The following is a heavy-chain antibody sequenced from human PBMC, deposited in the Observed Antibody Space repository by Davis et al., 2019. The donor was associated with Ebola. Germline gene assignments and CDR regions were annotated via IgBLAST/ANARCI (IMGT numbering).Heavy chain of an antibody. CDR1: GYTLTELS. D-gene: IGHD1-26*01. Sequence: ASVKVSCKVSGYTLTELSMHWVRQAPGQGLEWMGWISAYNGNTNYAQKLQGRVTMTTDTSTSTAYMELRSLRSDDTAVYYCARDGIDMGATTYRLMDYWGQGTLVTVSS. CDR3: ARDGIDMGATTYRLMDY. V-gene: IGHV1-18*01. CDR2: ISAYNGNT. J-gene: IGHJ4*02.